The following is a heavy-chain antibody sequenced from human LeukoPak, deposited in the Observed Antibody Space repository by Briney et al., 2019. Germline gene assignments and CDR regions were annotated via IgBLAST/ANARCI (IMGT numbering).Heavy chain of an antibody. V-gene: IGHV1-69*04. D-gene: IGHD3-10*01. Sequence: GASVKVSCKASGGTFSSYAISWVRQAPGQGLEWMGRIIPILGIANYAQKFQGRVTITADKSTSTAYIELSSLRSEDTAVYYCARADGSGEFWGQGTLVTVSS. CDR2: IIPILGIA. CDR1: GGTFSSYA. J-gene: IGHJ4*02. CDR3: ARADGSGEF.